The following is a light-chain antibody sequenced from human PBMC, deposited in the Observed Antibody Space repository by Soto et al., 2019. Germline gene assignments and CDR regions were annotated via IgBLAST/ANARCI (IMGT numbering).Light chain of an antibody. CDR1: QSISTY. V-gene: IGKV1-39*01. CDR2: ATP. CDR3: QQYNSYFWT. Sequence: DIQMTQSPSSLSASVGDRVTITCRASQSISTYLIWYQQKPGKAPKLLIYATPSLQSGVPSRFSGSGSGTEFTLTISSLQPDDFATYYCQQYNSYFWTFGQGTKVDIK. J-gene: IGKJ1*01.